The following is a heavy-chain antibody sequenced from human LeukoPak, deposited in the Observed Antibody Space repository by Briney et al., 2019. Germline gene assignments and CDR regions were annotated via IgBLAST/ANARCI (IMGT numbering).Heavy chain of an antibody. CDR1: GFTFSSYA. J-gene: IGHJ4*02. D-gene: IGHD2-15*01. CDR3: ARVEFRVSRVVVAAPPMDY. Sequence: GGSLRLSCAAAGFTFSSYAMSWGRQAPGKGLEWVSAISGSGGSTYYADSVKGRFTISRDNSKNTLYLQMNSLRAEDTAVYYCARVEFRVSRVVVAAPPMDYWGQGTLVTVSS. V-gene: IGHV3-23*01. CDR2: ISGSGGST.